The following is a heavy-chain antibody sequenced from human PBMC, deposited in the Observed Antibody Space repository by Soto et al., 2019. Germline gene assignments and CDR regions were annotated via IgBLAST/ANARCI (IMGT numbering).Heavy chain of an antibody. CDR2: ISAYNGNT. Sequence: ASVKVSCKASGYTLTSYGISWVRQAPGQGLEWMGWISAYNGNTNYAQKLQGRVTMTTDTSTSTAYMELRSLRSDDTAVYYCARSGYCSGGSCYNHDAFDIWGQGTMVTVSS. J-gene: IGHJ3*02. V-gene: IGHV1-18*04. D-gene: IGHD2-15*01. CDR1: GYTLTSYG. CDR3: ARSGYCSGGSCYNHDAFDI.